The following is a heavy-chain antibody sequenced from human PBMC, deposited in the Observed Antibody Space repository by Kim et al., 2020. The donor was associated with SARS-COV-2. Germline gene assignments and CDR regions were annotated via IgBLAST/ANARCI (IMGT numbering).Heavy chain of an antibody. V-gene: IGHV4-34*01. CDR2: INHSGST. CDR1: GGSFSGYY. Sequence: SETLSLTCAVYGGSFSGYYWSWIRQPPGKGLEWIGEINHSGSTNYNPSLKSRVTISVDTSKNKFSLKLSSVTAADTAVYYCARGAPLFGRDGYKRGGDY. CDR3: ARGAPLFGRDGYKRGGDY. D-gene: IGHD5-12*01. J-gene: IGHJ4*01.